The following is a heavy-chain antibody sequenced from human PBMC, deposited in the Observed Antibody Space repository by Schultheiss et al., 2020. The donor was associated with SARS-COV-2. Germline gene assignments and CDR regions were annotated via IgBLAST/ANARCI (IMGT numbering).Heavy chain of an antibody. J-gene: IGHJ4*02. D-gene: IGHD3-22*01. CDR3: AIVPYDTSGYYYFDY. V-gene: IGHV3-23*01. Sequence: GGSLRLSCAASGFTFSNYAMSWVRQAPGKGLEWVSVVGGSGGRTYYADSVKGRFTISRDNSKNTLYLQMNSLRAEDTAVYYCAIVPYDTSGYYYFDYWGQGTLVTVSS. CDR1: GFTFSNYA. CDR2: VGGSGGRT.